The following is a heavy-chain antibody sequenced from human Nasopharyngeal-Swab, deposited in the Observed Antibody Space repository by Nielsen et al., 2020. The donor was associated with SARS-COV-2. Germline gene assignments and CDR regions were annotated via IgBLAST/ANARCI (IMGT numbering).Heavy chain of an antibody. V-gene: IGHV3-74*01. CDR3: ARGRGSSTSIIGY. CDR2: INGDGSSL. D-gene: IGHD1-20*01. Sequence: GGSLRLSCAASGFTFSNYRMHWVRQAPGKGLVWVSRINGDGSSLNYADFVKGRFTISTDNAKSTLYLEMNSLRAEDTAVYYCARGRGSSTSIIGYWGQGTLVTVSS. J-gene: IGHJ4*02. CDR1: GFTFSNYR.